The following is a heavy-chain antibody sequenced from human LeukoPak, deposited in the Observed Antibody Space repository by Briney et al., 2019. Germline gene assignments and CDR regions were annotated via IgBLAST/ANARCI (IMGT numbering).Heavy chain of an antibody. V-gene: IGHV4-38-2*02. D-gene: IGHD2-8*01. J-gene: IGHJ4*02. CDR3: ARDWGYCTNGVCYAFDY. Sequence: PSETLSLNCTVSEYSISNGYYWGWIRQPPGKGLEWIGSIYYTGSTRYNPSLKSRVTISVDRSKNQFSLKLSSVTAADTAVYYCARDWGYCTNGVCYAFDYWGQGTLVTVSS. CDR2: IYYTGST. CDR1: EYSISNGYY.